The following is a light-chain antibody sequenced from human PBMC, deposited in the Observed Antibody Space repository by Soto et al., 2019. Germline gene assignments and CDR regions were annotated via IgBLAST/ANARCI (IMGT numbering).Light chain of an antibody. CDR1: SSDVGKYNL. J-gene: IGLJ2*01. CDR2: EVS. V-gene: IGLV2-18*02. Sequence: QSALTQPPSVSGSPGQSVTISCTGTSSDVGKYNLVSWYQQHPGKAPKLVIYEVSNRPSGVPDRFSGSKSGNTASLTISGLQAEDEADYHCSSYTTSSSAYVVFGGGTKLTVL. CDR3: SSYTTSSSAYVV.